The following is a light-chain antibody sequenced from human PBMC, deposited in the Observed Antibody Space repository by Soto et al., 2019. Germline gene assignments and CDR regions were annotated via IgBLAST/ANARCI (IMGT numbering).Light chain of an antibody. J-gene: IGLJ3*02. CDR1: SSNIGINA. CDR2: TNN. Sequence: QSVLTQPPSASGTPGQKITISCSGGSSNIGINAVSWFQHLPGTAPKLLIFTNNHRPSGVPDRFSGSKSGTAASLAISGLQSEDEGDYYCAAWDDSLNGGVFGGGTKLTVL. CDR3: AAWDDSLNGGV. V-gene: IGLV1-44*01.